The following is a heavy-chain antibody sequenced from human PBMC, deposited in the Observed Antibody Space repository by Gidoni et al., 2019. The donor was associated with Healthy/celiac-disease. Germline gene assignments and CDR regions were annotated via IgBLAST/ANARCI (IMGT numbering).Heavy chain of an antibody. Sequence: QLQLQESGPGLVKPSETLSLTCTVSGGSISSSSYYWGWIRQPPGKGLEWIGSIYYSGSTYYNPSLKSRVTISVDTSKNQFSLKLSSVTAADTAVYYCARIRYYYYYFDYWGQGTLVTVSS. D-gene: IGHD3-10*01. J-gene: IGHJ4*02. CDR1: GGSISSSSYY. CDR2: IYYSGST. V-gene: IGHV4-39*01. CDR3: ARIRYYYYYFDY.